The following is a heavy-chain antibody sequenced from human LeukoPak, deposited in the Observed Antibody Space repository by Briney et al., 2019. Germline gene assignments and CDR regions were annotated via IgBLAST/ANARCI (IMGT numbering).Heavy chain of an antibody. CDR2: TYYRSKWYN. J-gene: IGHJ6*03. CDR1: GDSVSSNSAA. CDR3: AKDGYSSGWYISYYYYMDV. V-gene: IGHV6-1*01. D-gene: IGHD6-19*01. Sequence: SQTLSLTCAISGDSVSSNSAAWNWIRQSPSRGLEWLGRTYYRSKWYNDYAVSVKSRITINPDTSKNQFSLQLNSVTPEDTAVYYCAKDGYSSGWYISYYYYMDVWGKGTTVTISS.